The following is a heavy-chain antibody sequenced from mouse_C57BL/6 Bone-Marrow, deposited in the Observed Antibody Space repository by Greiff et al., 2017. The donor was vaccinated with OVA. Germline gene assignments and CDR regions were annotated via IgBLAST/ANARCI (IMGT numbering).Heavy chain of an antibody. D-gene: IGHD1-1*01. J-gene: IGHJ4*01. CDR3: ARSITTVVASGYYAMDY. V-gene: IGHV1-72*01. Sequence: QVQLKQSGAELMKPGASVKLSCKASGYTFTSYWMHWVKQRPGRGLEWIGRIDPNSGGTKYNEKFKSKATLTVDKPSSTAYMQLSSLTSEDSAVYYGARSITTVVASGYYAMDYWGQGTSVTVSS. CDR2: IDPNSGGT. CDR1: GYTFTSYW.